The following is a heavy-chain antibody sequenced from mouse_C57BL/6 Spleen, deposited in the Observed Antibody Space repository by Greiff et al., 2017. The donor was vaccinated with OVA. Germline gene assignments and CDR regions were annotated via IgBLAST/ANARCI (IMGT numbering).Heavy chain of an antibody. V-gene: IGHV2-2*01. CDR2: IWSGGST. CDR1: GFSLTSYG. Sequence: QVQLKQSGPGLVQPSQSLSITCTVSGFSLTSYGVHWVRQSPGKGLEWLGVIWSGGSTDYNAAFISRLSISKDNSKSQVFFKMNSLQADDTAIYYCASGNLAYWGQGTLVTVSA. CDR3: ASGNLAY. D-gene: IGHD2-1*01. J-gene: IGHJ3*01.